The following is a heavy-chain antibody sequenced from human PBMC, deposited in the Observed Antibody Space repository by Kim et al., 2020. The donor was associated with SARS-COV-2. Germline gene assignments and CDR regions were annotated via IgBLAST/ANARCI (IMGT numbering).Heavy chain of an antibody. CDR2: INPSGGST. Sequence: ASVKVSCKASGYTFTSYYMHWVRQAPGQGLEWMGIINPSGGSTSYAQKFQGRVTMTRDTFTSTVYMELSSLRSEDTAVYYCARIRRSYGTVDYWGQGTLVTVSS. V-gene: IGHV1-46*01. J-gene: IGHJ4*02. CDR3: ARIRRSYGTVDY. CDR1: GYTFTSYY. D-gene: IGHD1-26*01.